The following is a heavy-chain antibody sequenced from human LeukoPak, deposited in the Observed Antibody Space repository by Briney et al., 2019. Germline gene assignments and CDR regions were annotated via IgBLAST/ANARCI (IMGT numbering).Heavy chain of an antibody. CDR2: IYYSGST. Sequence: SETLSLTCTVSGGSISNYYWSWIRQPPGKGLEWGGYIYYSGSTNYNPSLKSRVTISVDTSNNQFSLKLNSVTAADTAVYYCARRAYGSGSFNRYHFDYWGQGTLVAVSS. J-gene: IGHJ4*02. D-gene: IGHD3-10*01. CDR1: GGSISNYY. CDR3: ARRAYGSGSFNRYHFDY. V-gene: IGHV4-59*08.